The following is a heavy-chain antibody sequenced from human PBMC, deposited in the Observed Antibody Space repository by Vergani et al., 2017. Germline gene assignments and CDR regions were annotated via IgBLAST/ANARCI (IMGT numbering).Heavy chain of an antibody. CDR1: GFTFSSYS. J-gene: IGHJ4*02. CDR2: ISSSSSYI. D-gene: IGHD4-17*01. CDR3: AINYGDYDRDY. Sequence: EVQLVESGGGLVKPGGSLRLSCAASGFTFSSYSMNWVRQAPGKGLEWVSSISSSSSYIYYADSVKGRFTISSDNAKNSRYLQMNSLRAEETAVYYCAINYGDYDRDYWGQGTLVTVSS. V-gene: IGHV3-21*01.